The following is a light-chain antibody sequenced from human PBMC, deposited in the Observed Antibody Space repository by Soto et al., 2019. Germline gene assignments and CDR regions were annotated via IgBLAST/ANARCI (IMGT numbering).Light chain of an antibody. Sequence: EIVLTQSPGTLSLSPGDRATLSCRASQRVSTFLAWYQQRPGQAPRLLISEASNRATGIPARFSGSGSGTDFTLTISSLQPEDFATYYCQQLNSYPITFGQGTRL. J-gene: IGKJ5*01. CDR1: QRVSTF. CDR2: EAS. CDR3: QQLNSYPIT. V-gene: IGKV3-11*01.